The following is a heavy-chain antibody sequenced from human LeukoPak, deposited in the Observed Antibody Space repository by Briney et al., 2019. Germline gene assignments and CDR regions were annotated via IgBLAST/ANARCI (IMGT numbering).Heavy chain of an antibody. D-gene: IGHD2-15*01. CDR3: ARDRVAPDDAFDI. V-gene: IGHV1-69*05. Sequence: RASVKVSCKASGGTFSSYAISWVRQAPGQGLEWMGGIIPIFGTANYAQKFQGRVTMTRDTSTSTVYMELSSLRSEDTAVYYCARDRVAPDDAFDIWGQGTMVTVSS. CDR1: GGTFSSYA. J-gene: IGHJ3*02. CDR2: IIPIFGTA.